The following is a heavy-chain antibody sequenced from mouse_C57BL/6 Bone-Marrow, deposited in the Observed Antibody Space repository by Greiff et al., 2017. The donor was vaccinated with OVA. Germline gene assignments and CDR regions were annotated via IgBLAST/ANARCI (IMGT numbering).Heavy chain of an antibody. D-gene: IGHD3-2*02. CDR2: ISNGGGST. V-gene: IGHV5-12*01. CDR3: ARQLRLHAMDY. Sequence: EVKLVESGGGLVQPGGSLKLSCAASGFTFSDYYMYWVRQTPEKRLEWVAYISNGGGSTYYPDTVKGRFTISRDNAKNTLYLQMSRLKSEDTAMYYCARQLRLHAMDYWGQGTSVTVSS. CDR1: GFTFSDYY. J-gene: IGHJ4*01.